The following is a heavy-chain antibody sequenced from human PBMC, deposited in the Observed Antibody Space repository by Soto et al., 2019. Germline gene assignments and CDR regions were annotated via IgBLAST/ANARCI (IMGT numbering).Heavy chain of an antibody. Sequence: QVQLVQSGPEVKKPGASVTLSCKASGYNFNNYGISWVRQAPGQGLEWMGWISGNNGNTKYGQKFQGRGSLTTDSSTSTAYMGMRSLRSDDTADYYCVRRVVTTLDDAFDIWGPGTRVTVSS. D-gene: IGHD2-21*02. J-gene: IGHJ3*02. CDR1: GYNFNNYG. CDR2: ISGNNGNT. CDR3: VRRVVTTLDDAFDI. V-gene: IGHV1-18*01.